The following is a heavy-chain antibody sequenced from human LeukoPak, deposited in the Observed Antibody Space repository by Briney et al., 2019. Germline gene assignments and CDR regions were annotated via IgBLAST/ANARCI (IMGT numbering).Heavy chain of an antibody. CDR2: IKEDGSDK. CDR1: GFSYSNYW. J-gene: IGHJ4*02. Sequence: GGSLRLSCVASGFSYSNYWMSWVRQAPGKGLEWVVTIKEDGSDKPYVDSVKGRFTISRDNAKNSLYLQMNSLRVEDTAVYYCARDNYGDYTYWGQGTLVTVSS. D-gene: IGHD2-21*02. V-gene: IGHV3-7*01. CDR3: ARDNYGDYTY.